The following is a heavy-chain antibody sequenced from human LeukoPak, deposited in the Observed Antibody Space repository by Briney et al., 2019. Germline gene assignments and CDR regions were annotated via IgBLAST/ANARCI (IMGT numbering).Heavy chain of an antibody. CDR3: ARDGLEWLFYNYYYYGMDV. Sequence: GGSLRLSCAASGFTFSSYWMSWVRQAPGKGLEWVANIKQDGSEKYYVDSVKGRFTISRDNAKNPLYLQMNSLRAEDTAVYYCARDGLEWLFYNYYYYGMDVWGQGTTVTVSS. CDR2: IKQDGSEK. V-gene: IGHV3-7*01. J-gene: IGHJ6*02. CDR1: GFTFSSYW. D-gene: IGHD3-3*01.